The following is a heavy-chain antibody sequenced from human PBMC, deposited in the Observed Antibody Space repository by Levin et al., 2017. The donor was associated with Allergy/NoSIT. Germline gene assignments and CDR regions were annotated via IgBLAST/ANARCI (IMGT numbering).Heavy chain of an antibody. CDR2: IYYSGST. Sequence: SETLSLTCTVSGGSISSYYWSWIRQPPGKGLEWIGYIYYSGSTNYNPSLKSRVTISVDTSKNQFSLKLSSVTAADTAVYYCARGGVDYYGSGKYGYYYYYYMDVWGKGTTVTVSS. J-gene: IGHJ6*03. CDR1: GGSISSYY. D-gene: IGHD3-10*01. CDR3: ARGGVDYYGSGKYGYYYYYYMDV. V-gene: IGHV4-59*01.